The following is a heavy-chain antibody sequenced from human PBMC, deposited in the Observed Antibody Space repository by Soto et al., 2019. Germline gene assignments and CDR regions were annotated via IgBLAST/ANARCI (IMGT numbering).Heavy chain of an antibody. CDR2: LSYDGSKK. V-gene: IGHV3-30*03. D-gene: IGHD3-10*01. CDR1: GFTFSSYA. Sequence: SLRLSCTASGFTFSSYAMHWVRQAPGRGLEWAAFLSYDGSKKHYADYLKGRFIIPRDNSKNTLGLEMSSLRPEDTAVYYCCANYINNQGLPYYFDYWGQGPLVTVSS. CDR3: CANYINNQGLPYYFDY. J-gene: IGHJ4*02.